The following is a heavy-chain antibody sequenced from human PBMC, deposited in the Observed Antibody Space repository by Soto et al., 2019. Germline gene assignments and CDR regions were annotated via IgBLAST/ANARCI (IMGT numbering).Heavy chain of an antibody. CDR2: ISSDGSKK. CDR1: GFRFASYG. V-gene: IGHV3-30*18. J-gene: IGHJ5*02. Sequence: VKLVESGGGVVQPGRSLRLSCAASGFRFASYGVYWVRQTPGKGLEWVALISSDGSKKDYAESVRGRFTISRDNSKNTLYLQMNSLRVEDTAVYYCTKPASGLQWPPFDPWGHGTLVTVSS. CDR3: TKPASGLQWPPFDP. D-gene: IGHD6-19*01.